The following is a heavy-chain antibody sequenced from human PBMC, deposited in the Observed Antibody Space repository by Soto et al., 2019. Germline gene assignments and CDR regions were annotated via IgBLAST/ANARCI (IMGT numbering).Heavy chain of an antibody. Sequence: PSETLSLTCAISGDSIGNFYWSWIRQPAGKGLESLGRLSASGRTNYSPSLQSRVTMSLDRSKNRFSLRLTSVSAADTAVYFCARGMGRYFDLWGRGTLVTVSS. D-gene: IGHD2-8*01. CDR2: LSASGRT. J-gene: IGHJ2*01. V-gene: IGHV4-4*07. CDR1: GDSIGNFY. CDR3: ARGMGRYFDL.